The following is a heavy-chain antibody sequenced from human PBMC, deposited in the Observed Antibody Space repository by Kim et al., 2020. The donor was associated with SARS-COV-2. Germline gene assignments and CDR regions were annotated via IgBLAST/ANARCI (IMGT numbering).Heavy chain of an antibody. CDR3: ARDWGIYKNGWHGIHDY. CDR2: ISSSSSYT. Sequence: GGSLRLSCAASGFTFSDYYMSWIRQAPGKGLEWVSYISSSSSYTNYADSVKGRFTISRDNAKNSLYLQMNSLRADDTAVYYCARDWGIYKNGWHGIHDYWGQGTLVTVSS. J-gene: IGHJ4*02. CDR1: GFTFSDYY. V-gene: IGHV3-11*05. D-gene: IGHD3-16*01.